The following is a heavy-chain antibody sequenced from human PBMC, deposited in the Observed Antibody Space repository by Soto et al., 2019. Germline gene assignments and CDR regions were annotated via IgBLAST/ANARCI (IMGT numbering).Heavy chain of an antibody. Sequence: EVQLVESGGGLVQPGGSLRLSCAASGFTFNVYEMTWVRQAPGKGLEWISYIGTSGSPTYYADSVRGRFTVSRDNAENSLYLQMDSLKNEDTAVYYCVREGLLEAYDFWGQGTLVTVSS. D-gene: IGHD1-1*01. V-gene: IGHV3-48*03. CDR3: VREGLLEAYDF. CDR1: GFTFNVYE. J-gene: IGHJ4*02. CDR2: IGTSGSPT.